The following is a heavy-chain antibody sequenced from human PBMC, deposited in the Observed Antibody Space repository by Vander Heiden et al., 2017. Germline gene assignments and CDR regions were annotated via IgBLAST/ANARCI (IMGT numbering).Heavy chain of an antibody. J-gene: IGHJ4*02. V-gene: IGHV5-51*01. CDR3: ARENLDFSSVGPGAHFDY. CDR2: IYPGDSDT. Sequence: EVQLVQSGAEVTKPGESLKISCQGSGYSFSTYYIAWVRQMPGKGLECMGIIYPGDSDTRYNPSFQGQVTISADKSISTAYLQWNSLKASDTAMYYCARENLDFSSVGPGAHFDYWGQGTLVTVSS. CDR1: GYSFSTYY. D-gene: IGHD3-3*01.